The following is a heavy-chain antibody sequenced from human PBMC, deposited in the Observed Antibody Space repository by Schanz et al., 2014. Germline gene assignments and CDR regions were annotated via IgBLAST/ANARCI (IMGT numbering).Heavy chain of an antibody. CDR2: INPSGGST. V-gene: IGHV1-46*01. CDR1: GYSFTSYY. Sequence: QVQLVQSGAEVKKPGASVKVSCKAFGYSFTSYYIHWVRQAPGQGLEWMATINPSGGSTSFAQKFQGRVTMTRATSTSTVNMELTSLRSEDTAVFFCAIISGTVMETFWGQGTLVTVSS. CDR3: AIISGTVMETF. D-gene: IGHD5-18*01. J-gene: IGHJ4*02.